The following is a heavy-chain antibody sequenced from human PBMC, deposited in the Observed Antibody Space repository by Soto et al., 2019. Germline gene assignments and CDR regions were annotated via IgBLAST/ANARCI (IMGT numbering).Heavy chain of an antibody. CDR2: IWYDGSRR. Sequence: QVQLVESGGGVVQPGRSLRPSCAASGFTFRSYGMHWVRQTPTKGLEWVAVIWYDGSRRYYADSVNGRFTISRDDSKNTLYLQINSLRAEDTAVYYCARDSGVVAVDLDYWGQGVLVTVSS. CDR1: GFTFRSYG. J-gene: IGHJ4*02. CDR3: ARDSGVVAVDLDY. D-gene: IGHD3-22*01. V-gene: IGHV3-33*01.